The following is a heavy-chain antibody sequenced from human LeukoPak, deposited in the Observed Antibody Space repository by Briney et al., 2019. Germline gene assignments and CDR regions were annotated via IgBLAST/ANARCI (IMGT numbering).Heavy chain of an antibody. CDR2: MNPNSGNT. CDR3: ARAVGYYYDSSGYYYARWFDP. J-gene: IGHJ5*02. V-gene: IGHV1-8*01. CDR1: GYTFTSYD. Sequence: APVKVSCKASGYTFTSYDINWVRQATGQGLEWMGWMNPNSGNTGYAQKFQGRVTMTRNTSISTAYMELSSLRSEDTAVYYCARAVGYYYDSSGYYYARWFDPWGQGTLVTVSS. D-gene: IGHD3-22*01.